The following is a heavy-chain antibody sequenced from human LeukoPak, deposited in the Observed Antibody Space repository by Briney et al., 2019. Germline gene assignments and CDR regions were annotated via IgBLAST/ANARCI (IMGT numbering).Heavy chain of an antibody. CDR3: VSTLGT. D-gene: IGHD3-3*02. CDR1: GFTISSNY. Sequence: GGSLRLSCAASGFTISSNYMSWVRQAPGKGLEWVSILYSGGKTDYADPVKGRFTISRDNSKSTLYLEMNSLRADDTAVYYCVSTLGTWGLGTLVTVSS. V-gene: IGHV3-53*01. CDR2: LYSGGKT. J-gene: IGHJ5*02.